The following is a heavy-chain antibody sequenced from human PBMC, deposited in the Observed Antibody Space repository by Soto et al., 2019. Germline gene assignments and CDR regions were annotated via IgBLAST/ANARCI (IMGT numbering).Heavy chain of an antibody. Sequence: PSETLSLTCAVYGGSISSNKWWSWVRQPPGKGLEWIGEIYHSGSTNYNPSLKSRVTISVDKSKNQFSLKLSSVTAADTAVYYCARILTTYRYYYYGMDVWGQGTTVTVSS. CDR3: ARILTTYRYYYYGMDV. V-gene: IGHV4-4*02. CDR2: IYHSGST. D-gene: IGHD1-1*01. CDR1: GGSISSNKW. J-gene: IGHJ6*02.